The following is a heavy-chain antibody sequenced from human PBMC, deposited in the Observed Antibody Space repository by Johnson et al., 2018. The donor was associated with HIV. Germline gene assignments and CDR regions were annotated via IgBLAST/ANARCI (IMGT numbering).Heavy chain of an antibody. D-gene: IGHD2-15*01. J-gene: IGHJ3*02. V-gene: IGHV3-33*06. Sequence: VQLVESGGGVVQPGRSLRLSCAASGFIFSDYAMHWVRQAPGKGLEWVAVIWDDGSKKYYVDSVKGRFTISRDNSKNTLYLQMNSLRAEDTAIYYCAKGQVVVAATSAFDIWGQGTMVTVSS. CDR1: GFIFSDYA. CDR2: IWDDGSKK. CDR3: AKGQVVVAATSAFDI.